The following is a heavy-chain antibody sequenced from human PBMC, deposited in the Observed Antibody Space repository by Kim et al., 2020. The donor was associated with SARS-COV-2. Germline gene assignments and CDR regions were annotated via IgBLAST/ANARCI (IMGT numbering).Heavy chain of an antibody. CDR2: ISSSSSYT. Sequence: GGSLRLSCAASGFTFSDYYMSWIRQAPGKGLEWVSYISSSSSYTNYADSVKGRFTISRDNAKNSLYLQMNSLRAEDTAVYYCARDRRGAGSDDYFDYWGQGTLVTVSS. CDR3: ARDRRGAGSDDYFDY. CDR1: GFTFSDYY. D-gene: IGHD3-16*01. V-gene: IGHV3-11*05. J-gene: IGHJ4*02.